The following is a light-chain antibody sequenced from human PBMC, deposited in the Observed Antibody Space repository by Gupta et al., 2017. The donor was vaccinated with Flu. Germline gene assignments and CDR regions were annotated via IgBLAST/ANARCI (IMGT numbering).Light chain of an antibody. J-gene: IGKJ1*01. CDR2: GAS. Sequence: EIVMTQSPATLSVSPGERATLSCRASQSVSSNLAWYQQKPGQAPRLLIYGASTRATGIPARISGSGSGTEFTLTISSLQSEDFAVYYCQHDNNCPETFGQGTKVEIK. CDR1: QSVSSN. CDR3: QHDNNCPET. V-gene: IGKV3-15*01.